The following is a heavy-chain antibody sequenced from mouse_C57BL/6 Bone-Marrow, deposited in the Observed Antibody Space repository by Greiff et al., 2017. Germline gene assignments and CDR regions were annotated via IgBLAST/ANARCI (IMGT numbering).Heavy chain of an antibody. CDR1: GYTFTSYW. V-gene: IGHV1-69*01. CDR2: IDPSDSYT. D-gene: IGHD1-1*01. Sequence: VQLQQPGAELVMPGASVKLSCKAPGYTFTSYWMHWVKQRPGQGLEWIGEIDPSDSYTNYNQKFKGKSTLTVDKSSSTAYMQLSSLTSEDSAVYYCAREGNYYGSSSAWFAYWGQGTLVTVSA. CDR3: AREGNYYGSSSAWFAY. J-gene: IGHJ3*01.